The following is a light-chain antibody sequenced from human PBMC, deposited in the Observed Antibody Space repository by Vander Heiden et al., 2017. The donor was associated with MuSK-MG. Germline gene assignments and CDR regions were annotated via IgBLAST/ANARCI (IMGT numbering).Light chain of an antibody. CDR2: TAS. CDR1: QGIRNA. J-gene: IGKJ4*01. Sequence: DIQMTQSPSSLSASVGDRVTITCRASQGIRNALAWFQLKPGQAPKRLIYTASTLQNGVPSRFSGIGSGTEFTLTISSLQPEDFAAYFCRQYNSYPHTFGGGTTVEIK. V-gene: IGKV1-17*01. CDR3: RQYNSYPHT.